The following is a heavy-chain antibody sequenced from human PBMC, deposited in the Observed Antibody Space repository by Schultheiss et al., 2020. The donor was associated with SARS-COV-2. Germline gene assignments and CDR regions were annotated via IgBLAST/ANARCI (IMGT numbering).Heavy chain of an antibody. V-gene: IGHV4-4*02. D-gene: IGHD2-21*02. CDR2: IYHSGSA. CDR1: GGSISSRNW. Sequence: SETLSLTCAVSGGSISSRNWWGWVRQPPGKGLEWIGEIYHSGSANYNPSLKSRVTISIDKSKNQFSLRLSSVTAADTAMYYCARVNEVAVTDIATEAPVVWGQGTLVTVSS. J-gene: IGHJ4*02. CDR3: ARVNEVAVTDIATEAPVV.